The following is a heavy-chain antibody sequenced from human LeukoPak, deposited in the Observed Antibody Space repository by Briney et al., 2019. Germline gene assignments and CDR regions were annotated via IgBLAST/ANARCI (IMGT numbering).Heavy chain of an antibody. Sequence: GGSLRLSCAASGFSFSSFTMVWVRQAPGRGLEWVSSITSTSSYIYSADSLKGRLSISRDSSKNILYLQMNSLRAEDTAVYYCAKDRCSNGIGCYYYYMDVWGKGTTVTISS. D-gene: IGHD2-8*01. CDR1: GFSFSSFT. CDR2: ITSTSSYI. CDR3: AKDRCSNGIGCYYYYMDV. J-gene: IGHJ6*03. V-gene: IGHV3-21*01.